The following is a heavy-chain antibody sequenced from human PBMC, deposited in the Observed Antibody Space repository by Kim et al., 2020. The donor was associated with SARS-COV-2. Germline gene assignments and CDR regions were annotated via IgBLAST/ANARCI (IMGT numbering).Heavy chain of an antibody. CDR3: ARADDQYFDY. J-gene: IGHJ4*02. Sequence: NDAQRFQGRVALSRDTSTNTAYMELGSLRSEDTAVYYCARADDQYFDYWGQGTLVSVSS. D-gene: IGHD3-3*01. V-gene: IGHV1-46*01.